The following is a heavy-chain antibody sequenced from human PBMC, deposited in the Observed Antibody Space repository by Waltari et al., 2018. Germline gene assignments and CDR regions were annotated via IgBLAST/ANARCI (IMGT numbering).Heavy chain of an antibody. Sequence: EVQLVESGGGLVQPGGSLRLSCAASGVTFSSYAMHWVRQAPGKGLEDVAAISSNGGSTYYANSVKGRFTISRDNSQTTLYLQMGSLRAEDMAVYYCARFRIAADRWGQGTMVTVSS. V-gene: IGHV3-64*01. CDR3: ARFRIAADR. D-gene: IGHD6-13*01. CDR2: ISSNGGST. J-gene: IGHJ3*01. CDR1: GVTFSSYA.